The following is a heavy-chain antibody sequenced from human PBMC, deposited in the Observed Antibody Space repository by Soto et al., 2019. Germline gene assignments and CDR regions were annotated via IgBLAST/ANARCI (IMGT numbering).Heavy chain of an antibody. CDR3: ARGSRQLNHYYYYMDV. Sequence: GASVKVSCKASGYTFTSYDINWVRQATGQGLEWMGWMNPDSGSTGYAQKFQGRVTMTRNTSISTAYMELSSLRSEDTAVYYCARGSRQLNHYYYYMDVWGKGTTVTVSS. D-gene: IGHD6-6*01. CDR2: MNPDSGST. CDR1: GYTFTSYD. V-gene: IGHV1-8*01. J-gene: IGHJ6*03.